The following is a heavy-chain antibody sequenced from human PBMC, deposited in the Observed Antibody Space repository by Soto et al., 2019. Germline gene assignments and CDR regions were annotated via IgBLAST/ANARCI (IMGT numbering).Heavy chain of an antibody. D-gene: IGHD6-13*01. V-gene: IGHV4-39*01. CDR3: ARRSSSWFYYFDY. CDR1: GGSIISSSYY. CDR2: IYYSGST. Sequence: SETLSLTCTVSGGSIISSSYYWVWIRQPPGKGLEWIGSIYYSGSTYYNPSLKSRVTISVDTSKNQFSLKLSSVTAADTAVYYCARRSSSWFYYFDYWGQGTLVTVSS. J-gene: IGHJ4*02.